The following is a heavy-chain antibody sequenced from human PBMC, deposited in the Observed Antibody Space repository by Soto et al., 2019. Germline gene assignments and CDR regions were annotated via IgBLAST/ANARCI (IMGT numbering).Heavy chain of an antibody. CDR2: MNPNSGNT. CDR1: GYTFTSYD. CDR3: ARGKKTMVRGVNSRSSYYYYMDV. V-gene: IGHV1-8*01. D-gene: IGHD3-10*01. J-gene: IGHJ6*03. Sequence: ASVKVSCKASGYTFTSYDINWVRQATGQGLEWMGWMNPNSGNTGYAQKFQGRVTMTRNTSISTAYMELSSLRSEDTAGYYCARGKKTMVRGVNSRSSYYYYMDVWGKGTTVTVSS.